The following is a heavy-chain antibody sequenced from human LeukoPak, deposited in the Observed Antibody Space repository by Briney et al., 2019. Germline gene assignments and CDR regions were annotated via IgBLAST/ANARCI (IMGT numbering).Heavy chain of an antibody. V-gene: IGHV3-23*01. CDR3: AKTERYSGYDFLAYFDY. CDR1: GFTFRSYA. CDR2: ISGSGGST. Sequence: GGSLRPSCAASGFTFRSYAMSWVRQAPGKGLEWVSAISGSGGSTYYADSVKGRFTISRDNSKNTLYLQMNSLRAEDTAVYYCAKTERYSGYDFLAYFDYWGQGTLVTVSS. D-gene: IGHD5-12*01. J-gene: IGHJ4*02.